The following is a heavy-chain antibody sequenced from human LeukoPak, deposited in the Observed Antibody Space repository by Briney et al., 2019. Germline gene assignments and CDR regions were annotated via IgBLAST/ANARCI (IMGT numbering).Heavy chain of an antibody. J-gene: IGHJ4*02. CDR2: ITASGTAM. Sequence: GGSLRLSCAASGFTFSSYSRNWVRQAPGKGLEWVSHITASGTAMFYADSVKGRFTISRDNAKNSLYLQMNSLRDEDTAVYYCASSGSYRFDYWGQGTLVTVSS. D-gene: IGHD1-26*01. CDR3: ASSGSYRFDY. CDR1: GFTFSSYS. V-gene: IGHV3-48*02.